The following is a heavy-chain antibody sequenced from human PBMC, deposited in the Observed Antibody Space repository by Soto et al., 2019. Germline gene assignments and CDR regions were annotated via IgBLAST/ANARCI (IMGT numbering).Heavy chain of an antibody. J-gene: IGHJ4*02. D-gene: IGHD4-17*01. CDR1: GFTFSDHY. CDR3: VRGPNPRYLVTTGDY. V-gene: IGHV3-72*01. CDR2: IRNKANSYTT. Sequence: EVQLVESGGGLVQPGGSLRLSCVVSGFTFSDHYMDWVRQAPGKGLEWVGRIRNKANSYTTVYAASVKGRFTISRDDSKNSKDLQMNSLKIEDTAVYYCVRGPNPRYLVTTGDYWGQGTLVTVSS.